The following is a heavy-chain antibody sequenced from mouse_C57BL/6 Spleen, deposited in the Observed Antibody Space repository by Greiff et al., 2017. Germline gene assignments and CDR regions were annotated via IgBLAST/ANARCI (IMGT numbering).Heavy chain of an antibody. CDR2: INPNNGGT. J-gene: IGHJ2*01. CDR1: GYTFTDYY. CDR3: ARRITTVGARRAFDY. D-gene: IGHD1-1*01. V-gene: IGHV1-26*01. Sequence: EVQLQQSGPELVKPGASVKISCKASGYTFTDYYMNWVKQSHGKSLEWIGDINPNNGGTSYNQKFKGKATLTVDKSSSTAYMELRSLTSEDSAVYYCARRITTVGARRAFDYWGQGTTLTVSS.